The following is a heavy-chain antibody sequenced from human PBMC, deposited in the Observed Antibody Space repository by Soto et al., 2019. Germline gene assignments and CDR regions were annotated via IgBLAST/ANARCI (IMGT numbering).Heavy chain of an antibody. J-gene: IGHJ6*03. V-gene: IGHV1-8*01. CDR1: GYTFTSYD. Sequence: ASVKVSCKASGYTFTSYDINWLRQATGQGLEWMGWMNPNSGNTGYAQKFQGRVTMTRNTSISTAYMELSSLRSEDTAVYYCAFHQYSSGWYGYYYYYMDVWGKGTTVTVSS. CDR2: MNPNSGNT. D-gene: IGHD6-19*01. CDR3: AFHQYSSGWYGYYYYYMDV.